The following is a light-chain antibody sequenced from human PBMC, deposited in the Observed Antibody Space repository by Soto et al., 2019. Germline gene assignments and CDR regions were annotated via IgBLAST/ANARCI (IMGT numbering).Light chain of an antibody. CDR1: SSNIGAGYD. CDR2: GNS. V-gene: IGLV1-40*01. J-gene: IGLJ3*02. Sequence: QSVLTQPPSVSGAPGQRVTISFTGSSSNIGAGYDVHWYQQLPGTAPKLLIYGNSNRPSGVPDRFSGSKSGTSASLAITWLQAEDEADYYCQSYDSSLSGWVFGGGTKLTVL. CDR3: QSYDSSLSGWV.